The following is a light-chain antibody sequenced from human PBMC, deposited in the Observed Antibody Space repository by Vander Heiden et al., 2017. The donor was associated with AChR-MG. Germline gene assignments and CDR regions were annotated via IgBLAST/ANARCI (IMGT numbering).Light chain of an antibody. Sequence: QSVLTQPPSVSGAPGQRVTISCTGTSSNIGAAYEVHWYQHLPGTAPKLLIYGNSNRPSGVPDRFSASKSDTSASLAVTGLHPDDEAVYYCQSYDVSLSAAVFGGGTKLTVL. CDR3: QSYDVSLSAAV. CDR1: SSNIGAAYE. V-gene: IGLV1-40*01. CDR2: GNS. J-gene: IGLJ2*01.